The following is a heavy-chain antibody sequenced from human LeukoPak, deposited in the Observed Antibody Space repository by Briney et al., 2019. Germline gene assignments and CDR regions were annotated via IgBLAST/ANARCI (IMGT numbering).Heavy chain of an antibody. CDR1: GGSFSGYF. CDR3: VRSGSSSPRGV. Sequence: SETLSLTCAVYGGSFSGYFCNWIRQPPGKGLEWIGEINHGGSTNYNPSLKSRVTISVDTSKNQVSLKLRSVTAADTAVYYCVRSGSSSPRGVWGKGTTVTVSS. V-gene: IGHV4-34*01. D-gene: IGHD6-6*01. CDR2: INHGGST. J-gene: IGHJ6*04.